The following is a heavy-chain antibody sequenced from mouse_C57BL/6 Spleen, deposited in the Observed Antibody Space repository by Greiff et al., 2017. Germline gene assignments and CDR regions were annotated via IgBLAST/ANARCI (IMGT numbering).Heavy chain of an antibody. CDR1: GFSLTSYG. V-gene: IGHV2-2*01. Sequence: QVQLKESGPGLVQPSQSLSITCTVSGFSLTSYGVHWVRQSPGKGLEWLGVIWSGGSTDYNAAFISRLSISKDNSKSQVFFKMNSLQADDTAIYYCARSLTTVVAPYYYAMDYWGQGTSVTVSS. CDR3: ARSLTTVVAPYYYAMDY. CDR2: IWSGGST. J-gene: IGHJ4*01. D-gene: IGHD1-1*01.